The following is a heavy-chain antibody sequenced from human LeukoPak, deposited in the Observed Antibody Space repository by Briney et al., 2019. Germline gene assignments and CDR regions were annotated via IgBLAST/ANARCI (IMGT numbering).Heavy chain of an antibody. CDR3: ARAGWNAGTYPY. D-gene: IGHD6-13*01. V-gene: IGHV1-2*02. J-gene: IGHJ4*02. CDR2: INPNSGGT. CDR1: GYTFTGYY. Sequence: ASVKVSCKASGYTFTGYYMHWVRQAPGQGLEWMGWINPNSGGTNYAQKLQGRVTMTTDTSTSTAYMELRSLRSDDTAVYYCARAGWNAGTYPYWGQGTLVTVSS.